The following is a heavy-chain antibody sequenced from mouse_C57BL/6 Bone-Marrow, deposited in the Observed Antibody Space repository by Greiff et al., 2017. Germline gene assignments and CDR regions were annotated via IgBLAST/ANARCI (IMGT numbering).Heavy chain of an antibody. V-gene: IGHV14-4*01. CDR3: TTGGLRA. CDR1: GFNIKDDY. D-gene: IGHD3-1*01. CDR2: IDPENGDT. Sequence: EVQLQQSGAELVRPGASVKLSCTASGFNIKDDYMHWVKQRPEQGLEWIGWIDPENGDTEYASKFQGKATITADTSSNTPYLQLSSLTSEDTAVYYCTTGGLRAWGQGTSVTVSS. J-gene: IGHJ4*01.